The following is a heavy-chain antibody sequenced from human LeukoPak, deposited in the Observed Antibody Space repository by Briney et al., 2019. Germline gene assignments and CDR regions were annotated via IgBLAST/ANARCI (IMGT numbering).Heavy chain of an antibody. CDR3: TTVVANYYYYGMAV. V-gene: IGHV3-15*01. CDR2: IKSKTDGGTT. CDR1: GFTFNNAW. Sequence: PGGSLRLSCAASGFTFNNAWMSWVRQAPGKGLEWVGRIKSKTDGGTTDYAAPVKGRSTISREASHNPLYLQMNSLKSEDTAVYYCTTVVANYYYYGMAVGGQRTTVTVS. J-gene: IGHJ6*01. D-gene: IGHD5-12*01.